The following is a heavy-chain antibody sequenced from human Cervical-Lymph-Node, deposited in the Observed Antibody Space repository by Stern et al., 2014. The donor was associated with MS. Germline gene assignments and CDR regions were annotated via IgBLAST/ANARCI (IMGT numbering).Heavy chain of an antibody. CDR1: GGSISSYY. D-gene: IGHD1-7*01. J-gene: IGHJ5*02. CDR2: IYYRGST. CDR3: ARDGSSGSGTRVYGWFDP. V-gene: IGHV4-59*01. Sequence: QLQLQESGPGLVKPSETLSLPCTVSGGSISSYYWSWIRQPPGKGLEWIGYIYYRGSTNYNPSLKSRVTISVDTSKNQFSLKLSSVTAADTAVYYCARDGSSGSGTRVYGWFDPWGQGTLVTVSS.